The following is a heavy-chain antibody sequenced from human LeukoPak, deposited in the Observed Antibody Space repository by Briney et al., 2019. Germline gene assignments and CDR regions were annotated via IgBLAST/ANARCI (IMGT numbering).Heavy chain of an antibody. CDR1: GFTFSSYS. Sequence: GGSLRLSCAASGFTFSSYSMSWVRQAPGKGLEWVSSISSSSSYIYYADSVKGRFTISRDNAKNSLYLQMNSLRAEDTAVYYCARDFYDGSGYYYDYWGQGTLVTVSS. CDR3: ARDFYDGSGYYYDY. J-gene: IGHJ4*02. D-gene: IGHD3-22*01. CDR2: ISSSSSYI. V-gene: IGHV3-21*01.